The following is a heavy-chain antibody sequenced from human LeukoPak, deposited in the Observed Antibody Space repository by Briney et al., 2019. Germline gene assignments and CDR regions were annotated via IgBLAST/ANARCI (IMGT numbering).Heavy chain of an antibody. CDR2: ISGSGGST. Sequence: GGSLRLSCVASGFTFRSYAMHWVRQAPGKGLEWVSAISGSGGSTYYADSVKGRFTISRDNSKNTLYLQMNSLRAEDTAVYYCAKIGVNHYYDSSGYERLDYWGQGTLVTVSS. CDR1: GFTFRSYA. V-gene: IGHV3-23*01. J-gene: IGHJ4*02. D-gene: IGHD3-22*01. CDR3: AKIGVNHYYDSSGYERLDY.